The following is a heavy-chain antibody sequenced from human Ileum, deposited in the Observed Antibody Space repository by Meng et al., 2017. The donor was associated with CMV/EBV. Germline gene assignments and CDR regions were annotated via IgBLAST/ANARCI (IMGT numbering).Heavy chain of an antibody. Sequence: GESLKISCSASGLTFSNAWVTWVRQAPGKGLEWVGRIIGKADGGTIDYGAPVQGRFTISRDDSKNTLSLEMNSLRAEDTAIYYCAKEQGSHGSWPQYSFDYWGQGTLVTVSS. V-gene: IGHV3-15*01. CDR2: IIGKADGGTI. J-gene: IGHJ4*02. CDR3: AKEQGSHGSWPQYSFDY. D-gene: IGHD6-13*01. CDR1: GLTFSNAW.